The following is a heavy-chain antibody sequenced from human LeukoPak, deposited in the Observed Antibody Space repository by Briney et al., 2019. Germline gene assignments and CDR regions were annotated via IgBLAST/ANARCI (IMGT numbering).Heavy chain of an antibody. CDR2: IIPIFGTA. Sequence: SVTVSCKASGGTFSSYAISWVGQAPGQGLEWMGGIIPIFGTANYAQKFQGRVTITADESTSTAYMELSSLRSEDTAVYYCARGASRAIFGVVTAFDIWGQGTMVTVSS. CDR3: ARGASRAIFGVVTAFDI. V-gene: IGHV1-69*13. D-gene: IGHD3-3*01. J-gene: IGHJ3*02. CDR1: GGTFSSYA.